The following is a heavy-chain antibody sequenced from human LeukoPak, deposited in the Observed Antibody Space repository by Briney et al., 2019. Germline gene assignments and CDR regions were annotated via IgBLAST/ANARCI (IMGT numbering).Heavy chain of an antibody. CDR3: ARDGEGALALGY. J-gene: IGHJ4*02. CDR1: GFTFSSYS. D-gene: IGHD1-26*01. CDR2: ISSSSSYI. Sequence: PGGSLRLSRAASGFTFSSYSMNWVRQAPGKGLEWVSSISSSSSYIYYADSVKGRFTISRDNAKNSLYLQMNSLRTEDTAAYYCARDGEGALALGYWGQGTLVTVSS. V-gene: IGHV3-21*01.